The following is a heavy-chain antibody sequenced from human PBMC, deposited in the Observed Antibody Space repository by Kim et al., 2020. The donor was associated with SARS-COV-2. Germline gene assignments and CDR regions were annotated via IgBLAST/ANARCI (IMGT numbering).Heavy chain of an antibody. J-gene: IGHJ4*02. CDR1: GFTFSRYW. Sequence: GGSLRLSCAASGFTFSRYWMHWVRQAPGKGLVWVSRINSDGSSTSYADSVKGRFTISRDNAKNTLYLQMNSLRAEDTAVYYCARARYYYGSGSYSFDYWGQGTLVTVSP. CDR3: ARARYYYGSGSYSFDY. V-gene: IGHV3-74*01. CDR2: INSDGSST. D-gene: IGHD3-10*01.